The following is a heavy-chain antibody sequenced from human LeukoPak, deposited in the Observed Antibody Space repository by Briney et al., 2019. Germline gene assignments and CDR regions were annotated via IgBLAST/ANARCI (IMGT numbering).Heavy chain of an antibody. D-gene: IGHD6-19*01. J-gene: IGHJ6*02. CDR3: ARDRIAVAGRYYYYYGMDV. Sequence: SETLSLTCTVSGGSISSYYWSWIRQPPGKGLEWIGYIYYSGSTYYNPSLKSRVTISVDTSKNQFSLKLSSVTAADTAVYYCARDRIAVAGRYYYYYGMDVWGQGTTVTVSS. CDR1: GGSISSYY. V-gene: IGHV4-59*01. CDR2: IYYSGST.